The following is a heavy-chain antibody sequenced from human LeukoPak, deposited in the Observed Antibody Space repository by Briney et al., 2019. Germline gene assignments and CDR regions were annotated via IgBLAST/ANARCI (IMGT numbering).Heavy chain of an antibody. CDR1: GYSISSGYY. V-gene: IGHV4-38-2*01. Sequence: SETLSLTCAVSGYSISSGYYWGWIRQPPGKGLEWIATIYHSGTTYYTPSLKSRVTISLDTSKNQFSLKLRSVTAADTAVYYCARRGSDFWSGYYIDYWGLGTLVTVSS. CDR3: ARRGSDFWSGYYIDY. J-gene: IGHJ4*02. D-gene: IGHD3-3*01. CDR2: IYHSGTT.